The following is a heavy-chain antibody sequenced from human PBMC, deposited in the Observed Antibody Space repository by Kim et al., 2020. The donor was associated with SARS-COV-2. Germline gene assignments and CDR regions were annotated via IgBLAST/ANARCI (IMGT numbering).Heavy chain of an antibody. CDR2: INPSGGTT. V-gene: IGHV1-46*01. D-gene: IGHD6-19*01. Sequence: ASVKVSCKASGYTFTSYYMHWVRQAPGQGLEWMGIINPSGGTTSYTPNFQGRVTMTRDTSTSTVYMELNSLRSEDTAVYYCARAYTSGLSFPGHWGQGTLVTVSS. CDR3: ARAYTSGLSFPGH. CDR1: GYTFTSYY. J-gene: IGHJ4*02.